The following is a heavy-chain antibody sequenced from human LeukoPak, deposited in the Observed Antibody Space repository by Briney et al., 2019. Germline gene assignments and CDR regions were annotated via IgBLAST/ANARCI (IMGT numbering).Heavy chain of an antibody. CDR2: IYYSRST. J-gene: IGHJ6*02. V-gene: IGHV4-59*01. D-gene: IGHD4-17*01. CDR1: GDSLSSYY. CDR3: ARGPMTTVTTTRVFYYYGMDV. Sequence: SETLSLTCTVSGDSLSSYYWSWIRQPPGKGLEWIGYIYYSRSTNYNPSLKSRVTISVDTSKNQFSLKLSSVTAADTAVYYCARGPMTTVTTTRVFYYYGMDVWGQGTTVTVSS.